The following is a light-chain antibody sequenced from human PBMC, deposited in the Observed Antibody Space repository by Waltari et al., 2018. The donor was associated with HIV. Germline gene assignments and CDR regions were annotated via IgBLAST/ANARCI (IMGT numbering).Light chain of an antibody. CDR2: QDN. V-gene: IGLV3-1*01. CDR1: GLGSKY. Sequence: SYELTQLPSVSVSPGQTASITCSGDGLGSKYAGWYQQRPGQSPVVVIYQDNKRPSDIPERFSGSNSGNTATLTISGTQAMDEADYYCQAWDTNTLVFGGGTKLTVL. CDR3: QAWDTNTLV. J-gene: IGLJ3*02.